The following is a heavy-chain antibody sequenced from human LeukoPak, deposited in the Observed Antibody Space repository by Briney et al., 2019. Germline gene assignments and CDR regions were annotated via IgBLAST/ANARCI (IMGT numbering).Heavy chain of an antibody. CDR1: GYTFTTYD. Sequence: ASVKVSCKASGYTFTTYDINWARQATGQGLEWMGWMNPNSGDARYAPKFQSRVTMTRNTSITTAYMEVTNLKSEDTAVYYCARVRTYGSMSIWGQGTLVTVSS. CDR2: MNPNSGDA. J-gene: IGHJ4*02. D-gene: IGHD3-10*01. V-gene: IGHV1-8*01. CDR3: ARVRTYGSMSI.